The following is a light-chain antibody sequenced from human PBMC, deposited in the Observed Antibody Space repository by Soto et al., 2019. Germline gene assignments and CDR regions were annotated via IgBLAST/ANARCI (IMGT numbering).Light chain of an antibody. J-gene: IGKJ1*01. CDR1: HTISSSY. V-gene: IGKV3-20*01. Sequence: EIVLTQSPGTLSLSPGERATLSCRASHTISSSYLAWYQQKPGQAPRLLMYGISRRATGIPDRFSGSGSGTDFTLTITRLEPEDFAVYYCQQYDRSWTFGQGTKVDIK. CDR2: GIS. CDR3: QQYDRSWT.